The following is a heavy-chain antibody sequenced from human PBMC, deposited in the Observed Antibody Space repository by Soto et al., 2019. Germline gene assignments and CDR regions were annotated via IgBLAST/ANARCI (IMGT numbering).Heavy chain of an antibody. CDR3: AKGGRQWLVTSDFHY. J-gene: IGHJ4*02. CDR2: VSHDGRNT. V-gene: IGHV3-30*18. CDR1: GFTFSDYA. D-gene: IGHD6-19*01. Sequence: VQLVESGGGVVQPGRSLRLSCAASGFTFSDYAMHWVRQAPGKGLEWVAVVSHDGRNTHYAESVKGRFTISRDSSKNTVSLEMTSMRAEDTAVYYCAKGGRQWLVTSDFHYRGQGALVTVSS.